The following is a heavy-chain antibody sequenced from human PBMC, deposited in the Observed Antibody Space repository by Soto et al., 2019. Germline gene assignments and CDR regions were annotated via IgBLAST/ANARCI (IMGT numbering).Heavy chain of an antibody. J-gene: IGHJ6*02. CDR2: INAGNGNT. D-gene: IGHD5-12*01. CDR3: AREDVDIVATPSYYYGMDV. CDR1: GYTFTSYA. V-gene: IGHV1-3*01. Sequence: ASVKVSCKASGYTFTSYAMHWVRQAPAQRLEWMGWINAGNGNTKYSQKFQGRVTITRDTSASTAYMELSSLRSEDTAVYYCAREDVDIVATPSYYYGMDVWGQGTTLSVS.